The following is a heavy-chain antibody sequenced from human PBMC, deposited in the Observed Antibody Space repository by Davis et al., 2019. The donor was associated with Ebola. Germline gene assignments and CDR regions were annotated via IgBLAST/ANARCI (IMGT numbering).Heavy chain of an antibody. CDR1: GYTFIDYY. J-gene: IGHJ6*02. CDR3: ARGPNGMDV. CDR2: VNPRYGGT. Sequence: ASVTVSCKASGYTFIDYYIHWVRQAPGQGLEWMGWVNPRYGGTKYAQKFQGWVTMTWDTSINTAYMELSRLTSDDTAVYYCARGPNGMDVWGQGTTVTVSS. V-gene: IGHV1-2*04.